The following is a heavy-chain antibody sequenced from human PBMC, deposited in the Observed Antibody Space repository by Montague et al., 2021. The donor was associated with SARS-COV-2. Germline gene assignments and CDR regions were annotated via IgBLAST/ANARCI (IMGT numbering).Heavy chain of an antibody. CDR2: IYTSGRT. D-gene: IGHD3-10*01. J-gene: IGHJ4*02. CDR3: ARDFPTGRYYFDF. CDR1: GGSISSGSYY. V-gene: IGHV4-61*02. Sequence: TLSLTCTVSGGSISSGSYYWNWIRQPAGKGLEWIGRIYTSGRTDYNPSLKSRLTISFNTSKNEFSLRLNSLTAADTAVYYCARDFPTGRYYFDFWGQGTLVIVSS.